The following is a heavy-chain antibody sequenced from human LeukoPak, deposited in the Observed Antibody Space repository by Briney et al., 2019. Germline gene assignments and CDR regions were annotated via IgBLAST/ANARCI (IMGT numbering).Heavy chain of an antibody. V-gene: IGHV3-23*01. Sequence: GGSLRLSCAASGFTFSKYGMSWVRQAPGKGLEWVSVISGSGGTTYYADSVKGRFTISRDDSKNTAYLQMNSLKSEDTAVYYCIQGYGYWGQGTLVTVSS. CDR1: GFTFSKYG. J-gene: IGHJ4*02. CDR2: ISGSGGTT. CDR3: IQGYGY. D-gene: IGHD4-17*01.